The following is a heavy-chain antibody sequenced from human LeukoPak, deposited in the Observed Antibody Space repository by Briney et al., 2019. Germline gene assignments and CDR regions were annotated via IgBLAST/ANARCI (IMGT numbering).Heavy chain of an antibody. D-gene: IGHD4-17*01. CDR1: GFTFSSYG. CDR3: AKYGPTTVTISGPRD. CDR2: IRYDGSDK. V-gene: IGHV3-30*02. Sequence: GGSLRLSCAASGFTFSSYGMHWVRQAPGKGLEWVAFIRYDGSDKYYADSVKGRFTISRDNSKNTLYLQMNSLRAEDTAVYYCAKYGPTTVTISGPRDWGQGTLVTVSS. J-gene: IGHJ4*02.